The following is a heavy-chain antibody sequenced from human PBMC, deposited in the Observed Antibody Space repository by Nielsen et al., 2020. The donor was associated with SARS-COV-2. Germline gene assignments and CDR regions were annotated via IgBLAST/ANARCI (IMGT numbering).Heavy chain of an antibody. CDR1: GFAFLNYS. CDR2: ISSGGHSI. CDR3: ARDLTFGTYWFDP. J-gene: IGHJ5*02. V-gene: IGHV3-21*01. Sequence: SVTVSCAASGFAFLNYSLNWLRQAPGKGLEWIACISSGGHSIYYADSVRGRFTISRDLSKNTVYLQMSSLRVEDTAVYYCARDLTFGTYWFDPWSQGTLVTFSS. D-gene: IGHD3/OR15-3a*01.